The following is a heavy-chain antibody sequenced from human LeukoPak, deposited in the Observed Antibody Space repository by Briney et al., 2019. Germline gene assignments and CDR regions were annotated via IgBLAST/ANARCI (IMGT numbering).Heavy chain of an antibody. V-gene: IGHV1-8*01. CDR2: MNPNSGGS. D-gene: IGHD3-16*01. CDR3: ARGVRRGTYDY. Sequence: GASVKVSCKASGYTFTTYSINWVRQATGQGLEWMGWMNPNSGGSGPAQKLQGRVTMTWNTPISTAYMEVSSLTSDDTAVYYCARGVRRGTYDYWGQGTLVTVTP. CDR1: GYTFTTYS. J-gene: IGHJ4*02.